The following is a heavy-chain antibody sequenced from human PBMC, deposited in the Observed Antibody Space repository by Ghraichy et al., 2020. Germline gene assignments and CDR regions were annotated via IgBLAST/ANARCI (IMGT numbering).Heavy chain of an antibody. V-gene: IGHV1-58*01. CDR3: AAEEHCSSTSCYTSAGWYFDL. CDR1: GFTFTSSA. CDR2: IVVGNGNT. J-gene: IGHJ2*01. D-gene: IGHD2-2*02. Sequence: SVKDSCKASGFTFTSSAVQWVRQARGQRLEWIGWIVVGNGNTNYAQKFQERVTITRDMSTSTAYMELSSLRSEDTAVYYCAAEEHCSSTSCYTSAGWYFDLWGRGTLVTVSS.